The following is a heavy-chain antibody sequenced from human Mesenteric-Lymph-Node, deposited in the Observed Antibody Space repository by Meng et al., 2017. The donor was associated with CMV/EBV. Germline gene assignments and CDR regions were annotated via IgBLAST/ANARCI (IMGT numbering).Heavy chain of an antibody. J-gene: IGHJ1*01. CDR2: IYYSGSS. D-gene: IGHD2-15*01. CDR1: GGSISSNSHY. CDR3: ARRFCSGVTCYPFQD. Sequence: GGSISSNSHYWGWIRQPPGKGLEWIASIYYSGSSYYNPSLRSRATISVNTSKNQFSLRLSSVTAADTAIYYCARRFCSGVTCYPFQDWGLGTLVTVSS. V-gene: IGHV4-39*01.